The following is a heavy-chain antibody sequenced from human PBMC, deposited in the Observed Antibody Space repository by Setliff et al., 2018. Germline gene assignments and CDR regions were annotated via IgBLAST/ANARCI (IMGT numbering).Heavy chain of an antibody. V-gene: IGHV7-4-1*02. CDR3: AREGEGSTFFPLDAFDI. Sequence: GASVKVSCKASGYTFSSYAMSWVRQAPGQGLEWMGWISTNTGNPTYAQGFTGRFVFSLDTSVSTAYLQISSLKAEDTAVYYCAREGEGSTFFPLDAFDIWGQGTMVTVSS. CDR1: GYTFSSYA. CDR2: ISTNTGNP. J-gene: IGHJ3*02. D-gene: IGHD3-16*01.